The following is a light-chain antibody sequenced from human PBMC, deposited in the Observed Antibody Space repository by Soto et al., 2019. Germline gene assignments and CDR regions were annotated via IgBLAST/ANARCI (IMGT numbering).Light chain of an antibody. J-gene: IGLJ3*02. CDR3: SSFASSNTWV. CDR1: SSDVGAYNY. CDR2: EVT. V-gene: IGLV2-8*01. Sequence: QSALTQPPSASGSPGQSVTISCTGTSSDVGAYNYVSWYQQHAGKAPKLVIYEVTKRPSGVPDRFYGSKSANTASLTVSGLQAEDECDYYCSSFASSNTWVFGGGTKLTVL.